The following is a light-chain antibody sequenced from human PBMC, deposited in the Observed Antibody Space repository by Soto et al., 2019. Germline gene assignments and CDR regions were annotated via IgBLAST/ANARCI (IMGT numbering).Light chain of an antibody. J-gene: IGKJ5*01. CDR3: QQYKSDPIT. CDR2: DAS. CDR1: QGVXSW. V-gene: IGKV1-5*01. Sequence: IQMTQSPSTLSASAGDRVTITCRASQGVXSWFGWYQQKPGKAPKLLXDDASSLERGGPSRFSGSGSVTEFTLTINSLQPDDFANYYCQQYKSDPITFGQGTRLEI.